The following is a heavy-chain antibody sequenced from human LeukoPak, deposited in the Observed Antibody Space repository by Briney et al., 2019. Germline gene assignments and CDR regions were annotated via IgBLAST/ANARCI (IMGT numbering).Heavy chain of an antibody. CDR2: ISSSSSYI. J-gene: IGHJ4*02. CDR3: ARDICGGDCYSFDY. V-gene: IGHV3-21*01. CDR1: GFTFSSYS. D-gene: IGHD2-21*02. Sequence: GGSLRLSCAASGFTFSSYSMNWVRQAPGKGLEWVSSISSSSSYIYYADSVKGRFTISRDNAKNSLYLQMNSLRAEDTAVYYCARDICGGDCYSFDYWGQGTLVTVSS.